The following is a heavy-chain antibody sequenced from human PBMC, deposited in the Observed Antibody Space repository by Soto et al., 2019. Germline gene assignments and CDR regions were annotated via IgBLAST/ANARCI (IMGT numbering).Heavy chain of an antibody. J-gene: IGHJ2*01. CDR2: IYYSGTT. D-gene: IGHD2-15*01. CDR1: GGSISSGGSY. Sequence: QVQLQESGPGLVXPSQTLSLICTVSGGSISSGGSYWSWIRQSPGKGLEWIGYIYYSGTTYYNPSLKSRVSISLDTSKNQFSLKLSSVTAADTAIYYCXXGHCFXXSXSYLDLWGRGTLVTVSS. CDR3: XXGHCFXXSXSYLDL. V-gene: IGHV4-31*03.